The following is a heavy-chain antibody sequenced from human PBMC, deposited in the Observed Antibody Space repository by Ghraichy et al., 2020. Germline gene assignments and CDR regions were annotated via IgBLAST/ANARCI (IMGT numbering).Heavy chain of an antibody. CDR2: IDSAGKNT. CDR3: TRDPDGDYDFDY. CDR1: GFTFSRYG. V-gene: IGHV3-48*01. Sequence: GGSLRLSCAASGFTFSRYGMNWVRQAPGKGLEWVSFIDSAGKNTLYADSVKGRFTMSRDNARNSLYLQMNSLRAEDTAVYYCTRDPDGDYDFDYWGQGTLVIVSS. D-gene: IGHD4-17*01. J-gene: IGHJ4*02.